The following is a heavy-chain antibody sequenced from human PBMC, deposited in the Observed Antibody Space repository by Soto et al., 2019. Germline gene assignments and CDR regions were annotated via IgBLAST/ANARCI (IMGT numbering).Heavy chain of an antibody. CDR1: GFTFSSYA. CDR3: ARDNTSIHRGSYLGYFDY. V-gene: IGHV3-30-3*01. D-gene: IGHD1-26*01. CDR2: ISYDGSNK. J-gene: IGHJ4*02. Sequence: QVQLVESGGGVVQPGRSLRLSCAASGFTFSSYAMHWVRQAPGKGLEWVAVISYDGSNKYYADSVKGRFTISRDNSKNTLYLQMNSLRAEDTAVYYCARDNTSIHRGSYLGYFDYWGQGTLVTVSS.